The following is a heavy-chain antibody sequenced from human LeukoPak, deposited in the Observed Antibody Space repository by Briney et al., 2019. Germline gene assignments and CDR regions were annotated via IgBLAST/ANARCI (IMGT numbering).Heavy chain of an antibody. D-gene: IGHD5-24*01. CDR1: GDSIRNSNHY. J-gene: IGHJ4*02. V-gene: IGHV4-39*02. CDR2: IYYNRNT. CDR3: MRDEEEDGHNAKPLDS. Sequence: PSETLSVTCSVSGDSIRNSNHYWGWVRQPPGKGLEWLGTIYYNRNTYYSPSLWGRITIYVDTSKNEFSLSLTSVTTADAAVYFCMRDEEEDGHNAKPLDSGGQGTLLTVSA.